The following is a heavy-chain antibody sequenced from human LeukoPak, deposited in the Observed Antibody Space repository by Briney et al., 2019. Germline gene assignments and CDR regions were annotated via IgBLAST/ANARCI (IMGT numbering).Heavy chain of an antibody. CDR2: IKQDGSEK. D-gene: IGHD6-19*01. Sequence: GGSLRLSCAASGFTFSSYWMSWVRRAPGKGLEWVANIKQDGSEKYYVDSVKGRFTNSRDNVENSMFLQMNSLRAEDTAVYYCVRDGRSGWHFDYWGQGALVTVSS. J-gene: IGHJ4*02. V-gene: IGHV3-7*01. CDR3: VRDGRSGWHFDY. CDR1: GFTFSSYW.